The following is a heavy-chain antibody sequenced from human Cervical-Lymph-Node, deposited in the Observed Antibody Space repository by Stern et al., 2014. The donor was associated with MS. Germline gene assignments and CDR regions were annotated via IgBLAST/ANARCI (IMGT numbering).Heavy chain of an antibody. CDR2: INPSGGST. D-gene: IGHD1-26*01. J-gene: IGHJ6*02. V-gene: IGHV1-46*01. CDR1: GYTFTNYY. CDR3: ATRAPNSRSQFWYYYFYYGMDV. Sequence: VQLVESGAEVKKPGASVKVSCKASGYTFTNYYMHWVRQAPGQGLEWMGVINPSGGSTSYAQNFQGRVTMTRDTSTSIVYMELSSLRSEDTAVYYCATRAPNSRSQFWYYYFYYGMDVWGQGTTVTVSS.